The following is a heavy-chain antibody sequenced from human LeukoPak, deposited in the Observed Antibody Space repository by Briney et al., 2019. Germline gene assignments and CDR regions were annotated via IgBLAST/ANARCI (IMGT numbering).Heavy chain of an antibody. CDR2: ISSSGST. J-gene: IGHJ4*02. D-gene: IGHD2-2*02. Sequence: SETLSLTCTVSGDSISSGDYYWSWIRQPAGKGLEWIGRISSSGSTNYNPSLKSRVTISVDTSKNQFSLKLSSVTAADTAVYYCARIPPLYCSTSSCYSRSFDFWGQGILVTVSS. CDR3: ARIPPLYCSTSSCYSRSFDF. CDR1: GDSISSGDYY. V-gene: IGHV4-61*02.